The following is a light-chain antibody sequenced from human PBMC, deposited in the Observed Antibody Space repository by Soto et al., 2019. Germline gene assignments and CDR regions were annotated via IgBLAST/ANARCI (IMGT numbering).Light chain of an antibody. CDR3: QQYNSYSPLT. V-gene: IGKV1-5*01. Sequence: DIQMTQSPSSLSASIGDRVTITCRASQYISSWLAWYQQKPGKAPKLRMFDTFSLESGVPSRFSGSRSGTEFTLTISSLQPDDYATYYCQQYNSYSPLTFGGGTKVEIK. CDR2: DTF. CDR1: QYISSW. J-gene: IGKJ4*01.